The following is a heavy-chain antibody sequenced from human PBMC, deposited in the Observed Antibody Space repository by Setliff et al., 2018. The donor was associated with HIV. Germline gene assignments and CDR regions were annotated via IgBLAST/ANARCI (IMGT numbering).Heavy chain of an antibody. V-gene: IGHV3-74*01. CDR2: INNDTTTA. Sequence: GGSLRLSCAASGFTFSRYWMHWVRQAPGQGLVWVSGINNDTTTATYADSVKGRFSISRDNAKNTLYLQMNGLRGEDTAVYYCAMFSSSSGWGQGTQVTVSS. J-gene: IGHJ4*02. CDR1: GFTFSRYW. CDR3: AMFSSSSG. D-gene: IGHD6-6*01.